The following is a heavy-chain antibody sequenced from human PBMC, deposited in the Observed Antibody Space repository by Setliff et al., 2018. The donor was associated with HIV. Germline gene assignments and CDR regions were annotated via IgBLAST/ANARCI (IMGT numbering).Heavy chain of an antibody. V-gene: IGHV1-18*04. J-gene: IGHJ4*02. Sequence: GASVKVSCKASGYTFNDSFIHWVRQAPGKGLEWTGWIRTYNGNTNYAQRLQGRVNLTTDTSTSTAYMELRSLRPDDTAVYYCARGYDGSGFYYVYWGQGTLVTVSS. CDR2: IRTYNGNT. CDR1: GYTFNDSF. CDR3: ARGYDGSGFYYVY. D-gene: IGHD3-22*01.